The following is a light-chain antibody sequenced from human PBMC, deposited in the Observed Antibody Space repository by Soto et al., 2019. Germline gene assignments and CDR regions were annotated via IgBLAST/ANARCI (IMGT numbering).Light chain of an antibody. CDR2: EVN. CDR3: CSSGGSPTYG. CDR1: SSDVGVYNY. J-gene: IGLJ1*01. Sequence: SALTQPASVSGSPGQSITISCTGTSSDVGVYNYVSWYQQHPGKAPKLMIYEVNKRPSGVSNRFSGSKSGNTASLTISGLKVEDEADYYCCSSGGSPTYGFGTGTKVTVL. V-gene: IGLV2-23*02.